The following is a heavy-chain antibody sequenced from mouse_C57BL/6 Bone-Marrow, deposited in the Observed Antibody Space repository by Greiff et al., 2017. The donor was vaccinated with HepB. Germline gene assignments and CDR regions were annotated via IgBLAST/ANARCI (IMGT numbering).Heavy chain of an antibody. CDR3: ARRLPYYFDY. Sequence: QVQLQQSGAQLARPGASVKLSCKASGYTFTSYGISWVKQRTGQGLEWIGEIYPRSGNTYYNEKFKGKATLTADKSSSTAYMELRSLTSEASAVYFCARRLPYYFDYWGQGTTLTVSS. CDR1: GYTFTSYG. CDR2: IYPRSGNT. J-gene: IGHJ2*01. V-gene: IGHV1-81*01.